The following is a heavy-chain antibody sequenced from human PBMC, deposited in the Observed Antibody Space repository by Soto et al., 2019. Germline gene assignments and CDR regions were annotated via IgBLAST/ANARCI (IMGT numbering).Heavy chain of an antibody. D-gene: IGHD6-6*01. CDR1: GGSISSSNW. V-gene: IGHV4-4*02. Sequence: QVQLQESGPGLVKPSGTLSLTCAVSGGSISSSNWWSWVRQPPGKGLEWIGEIYHSGSTNYNPSLKGRVTISLDKSNNQFSLKLSSGTAADTAVYYCARLGFGSSSYYYWGQGTLVTVSS. J-gene: IGHJ4*02. CDR3: ARLGFGSSSYYY. CDR2: IYHSGST.